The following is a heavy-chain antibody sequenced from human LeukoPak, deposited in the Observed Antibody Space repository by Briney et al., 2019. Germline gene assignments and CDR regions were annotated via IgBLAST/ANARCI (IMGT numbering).Heavy chain of an antibody. J-gene: IGHJ4*02. CDR1: AFTFSSYA. D-gene: IGHD2-15*01. CDR2: ISGSGGST. Sequence: GASLRLSCAAYAFTFSSYAMSWVRQAPGQGLEWVSGISGSGGSTYYADPVKGRFTISRDNSKNTLYLQMNSLRAYDTAVYYCAKSSRARADPSHGGIDYWGQGTLVTVSS. CDR3: AKSSRARADPSHGGIDY. V-gene: IGHV3-23*01.